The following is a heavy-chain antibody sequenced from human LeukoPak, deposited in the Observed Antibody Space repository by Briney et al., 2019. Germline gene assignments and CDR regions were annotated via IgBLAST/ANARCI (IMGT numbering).Heavy chain of an antibody. V-gene: IGHV3-7*01. CDR1: GFTFSSYA. D-gene: IGHD3-22*01. CDR2: IKQDGSEK. J-gene: IGHJ4*02. CDR3: ARDRRSSGYYYY. Sequence: PGGSLRLSCAASGFTFSSYALSWVRQAPGKGLEWVANIKQDGSEKYYVDSVKGRFTISRDNAKNSLYLQMNSLRAEDTAVYYCARDRRSSGYYYYWSQGTLVTVSS.